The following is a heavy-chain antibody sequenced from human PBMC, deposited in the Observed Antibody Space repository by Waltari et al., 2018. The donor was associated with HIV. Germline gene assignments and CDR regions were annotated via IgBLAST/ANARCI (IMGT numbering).Heavy chain of an antibody. V-gene: IGHV3-66*02. Sequence: EVQLVESGGGLVQPGGSLRLSCAASGFTVSRNYMSWVRQAPGKGLEWVSVIDSGGSTYYADSVKGRFTISRDNSKNTLYLQMNSLRAEDTAVYYCVRGIIAAAGNWFDPWGQGTLVTVSS. CDR3: VRGIIAAAGNWFDP. D-gene: IGHD6-13*01. J-gene: IGHJ5*02. CDR2: IDSGGST. CDR1: GFTVSRNY.